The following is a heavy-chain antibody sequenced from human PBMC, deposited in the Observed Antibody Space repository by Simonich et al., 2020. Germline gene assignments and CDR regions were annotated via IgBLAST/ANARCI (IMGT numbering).Heavy chain of an antibody. D-gene: IGHD6-13*01. V-gene: IGHV4-39*01. CDR2: IYYSGST. CDR3: ARHAGFAFDI. CDR1: VGSISRRSYY. Sequence: QLQLQESGPGLVKPSETLSLTCTVSVGSISRRSYYWGWLRQPPGKGLEWIGSIYYSGSTYYNPSLKSRVTISVDTSKNQFSLKLSSVTAADTAVYYCARHAGFAFDIWGQGTMVTVSS. J-gene: IGHJ3*02.